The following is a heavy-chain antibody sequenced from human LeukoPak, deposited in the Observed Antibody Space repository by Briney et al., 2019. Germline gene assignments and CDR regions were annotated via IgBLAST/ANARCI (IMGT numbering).Heavy chain of an antibody. CDR3: ATDFEQDSWSGHSD. Sequence: GGSLRLSCAASGFTFRSYAMSWVRQAPGQGLEWVSIIYASGASTNYADSVRGRFTTFRDNSNNMVYLQMNSLRAEDTAVYYCATDFEQDSWSGHSDWGQGTLVTVPS. D-gene: IGHD3-3*01. J-gene: IGHJ4*02. CDR2: IYASGAST. CDR1: GFTFRSYA. V-gene: IGHV3-23*01.